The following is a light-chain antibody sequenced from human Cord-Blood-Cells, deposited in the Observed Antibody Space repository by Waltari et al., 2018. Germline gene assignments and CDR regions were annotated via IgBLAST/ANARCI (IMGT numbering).Light chain of an antibody. J-gene: IGLJ3*02. CDR3: SSYTSSSTRV. Sequence: QFALTQPASVSGSPGQSITISCTGTRSDVGGYNYVSWYQQHPGKAPKLMLYDVSNRPSGVSNRFSGSKSGNTASLTISGLQAEDEADYYCSSYTSSSTRVFGGGTKLTVL. V-gene: IGLV2-14*01. CDR2: DVS. CDR1: RSDVGGYNY.